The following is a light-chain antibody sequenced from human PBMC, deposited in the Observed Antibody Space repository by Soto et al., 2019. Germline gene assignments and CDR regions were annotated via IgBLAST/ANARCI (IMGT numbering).Light chain of an antibody. Sequence: IQLTQSPSSLSASVGDRVTITCRASQGISSYLAWYQQKPGKAPKFLIYAASTLQRGVPSRFSGSGSGTDFTLTISSLQPEDCATYFCQQLNSYPPTFGQGTELEIK. CDR3: QQLNSYPPT. V-gene: IGKV1-9*01. CDR2: AAS. CDR1: QGISSY. J-gene: IGKJ2*01.